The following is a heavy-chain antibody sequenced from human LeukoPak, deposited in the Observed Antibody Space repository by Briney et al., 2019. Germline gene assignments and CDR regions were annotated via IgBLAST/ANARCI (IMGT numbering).Heavy chain of an antibody. Sequence: ETLSLTCTVSGGSISSYYWSWVRQAPGKGLEWASVIYSGGSTYYADSVKGRFTISRDNSKNTLYLQMNSLRAEDTAVYYCARGLTYDSGSYYFDYWGQGTLVTVSS. D-gene: IGHD3-10*01. J-gene: IGHJ4*02. CDR2: IYSGGST. V-gene: IGHV3-66*01. CDR3: ARGLTYDSGSYYFDY. CDR1: GGSISSYY.